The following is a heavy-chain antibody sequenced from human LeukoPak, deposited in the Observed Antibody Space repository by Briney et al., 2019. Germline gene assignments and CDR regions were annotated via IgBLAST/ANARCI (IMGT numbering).Heavy chain of an antibody. V-gene: IGHV1-46*01. CDR3: ARDLRELYYYYYGMDV. CDR1: GYTFTSYY. CDR2: INPSGGST. J-gene: IGHJ6*02. D-gene: IGHD1-26*01. Sequence: ASVKVSCKASGYTFTSYYMHWVRQAPGQGPEWMGIINPSGGSTSYAQKFQGRVTMTRDTSTSTVYMELSSLRSEDTAVYYCARDLRELYYYYYGMDVWGQGTTVTVSS.